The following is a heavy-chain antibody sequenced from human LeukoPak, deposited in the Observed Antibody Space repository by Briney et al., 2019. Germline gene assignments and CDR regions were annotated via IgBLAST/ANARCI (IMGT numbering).Heavy chain of an antibody. Sequence: SVKVSCTASGGTFSSYAISWVRQAPGQGLEWVGGIIPIFGTANYAQKFQGRVTITADESTSTAYMELSSLRSEDTAVYYCARRSGYGDYQFDYWGQGTLVTVS. J-gene: IGHJ4*02. D-gene: IGHD4-17*01. V-gene: IGHV1-69*13. CDR2: IIPIFGTA. CDR1: GGTFSSYA. CDR3: ARRSGYGDYQFDY.